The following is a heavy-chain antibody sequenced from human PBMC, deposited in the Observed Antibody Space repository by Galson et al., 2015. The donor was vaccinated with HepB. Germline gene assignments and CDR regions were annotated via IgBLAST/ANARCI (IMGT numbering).Heavy chain of an antibody. V-gene: IGHV3-7*01. J-gene: IGHJ3*01. D-gene: IGHD2-21*01. CDR3: ARENTSCGDDHCGAFDV. CDR2: IKQDGGDE. Sequence: SLRLSCAASGFMLSDYWMTWVRQAPGKGLEWVANIKQDGGDEYYLDSVKGRFIISRDNAKNSISLHMNSLRADDTALYYCARENTSCGDDHCGAFDVWGPGTVVIVSS. CDR1: GFMLSDYW.